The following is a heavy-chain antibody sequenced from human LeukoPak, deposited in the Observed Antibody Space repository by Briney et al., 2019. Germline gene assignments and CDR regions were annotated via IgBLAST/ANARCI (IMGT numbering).Heavy chain of an antibody. V-gene: IGHV3-49*04. D-gene: IGHD3-3*01. J-gene: IGHJ6*02. CDR2: IRCKACGGTT. CDR1: GFTFGDYG. Sequence: GGSLRLSCTASGFTFGDYGMSWVRQAPGKGLEWVSFIRCKACGGTTEYAASVKGRFTISRDDSKSIAYLQMNSLKTEDTAVYYCTRDDFWSGYLTYGMDVWGQGTTVTVSS. CDR3: TRDDFWSGYLTYGMDV.